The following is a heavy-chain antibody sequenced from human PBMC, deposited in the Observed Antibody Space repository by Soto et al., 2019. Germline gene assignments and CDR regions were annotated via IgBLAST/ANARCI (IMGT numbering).Heavy chain of an antibody. J-gene: IGHJ4*02. CDR1: GFTFSSYG. CDR3: AKDSLDYQLLNFFDY. Sequence: GGSLRLSCAASGFTFSSYGMHWVRQAPGKGLEWVAVISYDGSNKYYADSVKGRFTISRDNSKNTLYLQMNSLRAEDTAVYYCAKDSLDYQLLNFFDYWGQGTLVTVSS. V-gene: IGHV3-30*18. CDR2: ISYDGSNK. D-gene: IGHD2-2*01.